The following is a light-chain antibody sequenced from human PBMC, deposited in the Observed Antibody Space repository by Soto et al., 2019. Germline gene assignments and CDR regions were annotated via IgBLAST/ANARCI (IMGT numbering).Light chain of an antibody. Sequence: QSALTQPPSASGSPGQSVTISCTGTSSDVGDYNYVSWYQQSPGKAPKLMIYEVSKRPSGVPDRFSGSKSGNTASLTVSGLQAEDEADYYCSSYAGGNNLLFGGGTKLTV. J-gene: IGLJ2*01. CDR2: EVS. CDR3: SSYAGGNNLL. V-gene: IGLV2-8*01. CDR1: SSDVGDYNY.